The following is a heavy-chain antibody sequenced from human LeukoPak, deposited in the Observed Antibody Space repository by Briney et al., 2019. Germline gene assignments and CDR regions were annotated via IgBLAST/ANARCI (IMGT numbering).Heavy chain of an antibody. CDR1: GGSITSYY. CDR2: IYTSGST. D-gene: IGHD1-14*01. CDR3: ARTPASWYFFDY. J-gene: IGHJ4*02. V-gene: IGHV4-4*09. Sequence: SETLFLTCTVSGGSITSYYWSWIRQPPGKGLEWIGYIYTSGSTNHNPSLKSRVTISVDTSNNQFSLKLSSVTAADTAVYYCARTPASWYFFDYWGQGTLVTVSS.